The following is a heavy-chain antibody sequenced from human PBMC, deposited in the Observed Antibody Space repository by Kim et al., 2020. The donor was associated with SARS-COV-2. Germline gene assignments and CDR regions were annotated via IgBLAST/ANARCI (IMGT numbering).Heavy chain of an antibody. V-gene: IGHV3-23*01. D-gene: IGHD2-2*01. CDR2: ITSSGGAT. CDR3: AKREGASCRSTSCYFNS. Sequence: GGSLRLSCAASGFTFSSYAMSWVRQAPGEGLEWVSSITSSGGATSYGDSVKGRFTISRDNPKNTLYLQMNSLRAEDTAVYYCAKREGASCRSTSCYFNSWGQGTLVTVSS. J-gene: IGHJ4*02. CDR1: GFTFSSYA.